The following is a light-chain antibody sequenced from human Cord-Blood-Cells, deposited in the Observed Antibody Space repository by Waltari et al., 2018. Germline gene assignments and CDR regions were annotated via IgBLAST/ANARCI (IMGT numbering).Light chain of an antibody. CDR3: QQYDSYPLT. Sequence: AIRMTQSPSSLSAPTGDRVTITCRASQGISSYLAWYQQKPGKAPKLLIYAASTLQSSVPSRFSGTGSGASFTLTISCLQYEDFATYYCQQYDSYPLTFGGGTKVEIK. J-gene: IGKJ4*01. CDR1: QGISSY. V-gene: IGKV1-8*01. CDR2: AAS.